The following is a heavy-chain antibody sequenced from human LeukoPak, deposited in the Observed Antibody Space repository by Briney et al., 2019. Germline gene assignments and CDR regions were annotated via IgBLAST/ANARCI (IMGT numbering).Heavy chain of an antibody. D-gene: IGHD2-15*01. CDR3: AKNGDRGAYCTGGTCYPYFYYYMDV. V-gene: IGHV3-23*01. CDR1: GFTFSSYA. Sequence: GGSLRLSCAASGFTFSSYAMSWVRQAPGKGLEWVSAISGSGGSTYYADSVKGRFTISRDNSKNTLYLQMNSLRAEDTAIYYCAKNGDRGAYCTGGTCYPYFYYYMDVWGKGTTVTI. CDR2: ISGSGGST. J-gene: IGHJ6*03.